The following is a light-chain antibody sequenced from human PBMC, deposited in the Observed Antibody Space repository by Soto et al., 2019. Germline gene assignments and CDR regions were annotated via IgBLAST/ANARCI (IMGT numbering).Light chain of an antibody. J-gene: IGLJ1*01. CDR2: EVS. CDR3: SSYTRSSTLYV. CDR1: SSDVGDYNY. Sequence: QSALTQPASVSGSPGQSITISCTGTSSDVGDYNYVSWYQQHPGKAPKLMIYEVSNRPSGVSNRFSGSKSGNTASLTISGLQAEDEADYYCSSYTRSSTLYVFGTGTKLTVI. V-gene: IGLV2-14*01.